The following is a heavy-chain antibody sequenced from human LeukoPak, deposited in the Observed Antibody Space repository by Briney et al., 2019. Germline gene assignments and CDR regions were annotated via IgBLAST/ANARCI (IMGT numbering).Heavy chain of an antibody. Sequence: GGSLRLSCAASGFTFSSYAVSWVRQAPGKGLEWVSGIRSAVDTTHYADSVKGRFIISRDNSKNTLSLQLNSLRPEDTALNYCAKHFCTGLDCSLFDSWGQGTLVTVSS. J-gene: IGHJ4*02. CDR1: GFTFSSYA. CDR3: AKHFCTGLDCSLFDS. V-gene: IGHV3-23*01. CDR2: IRSAVDTT. D-gene: IGHD3/OR15-3a*01.